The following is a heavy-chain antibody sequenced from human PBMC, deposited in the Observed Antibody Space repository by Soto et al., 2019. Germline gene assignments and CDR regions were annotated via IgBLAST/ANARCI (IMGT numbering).Heavy chain of an antibody. D-gene: IGHD6-19*01. CDR1: GGSISSYY. CDR3: ARGQWLAFDY. CDR2: IYYSGIT. J-gene: IGHJ4*02. V-gene: IGHV4-59*12. Sequence: PSETLSLTCTVSGGSISSYYLSWIRQPPGKGLEWIGYIYYSGITDYNPSLKSRVTMSVDKSKNQFSLILNSVTAADTAVYYCARGQWLAFDYWGQGTLVTVS.